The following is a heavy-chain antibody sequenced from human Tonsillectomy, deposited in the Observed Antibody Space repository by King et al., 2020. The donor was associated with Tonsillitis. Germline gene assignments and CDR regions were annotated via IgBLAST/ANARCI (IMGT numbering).Heavy chain of an antibody. V-gene: IGHV3-64D*06. D-gene: IGHD2-2*01. CDR1: GFTFSSYG. Sequence: VQLVESGGGLVQPGGSLRLSCSASGFTFSSYGMHWVRQAPGKGLEYVSAISSNGGSTYYADSVKGRFTISRDNSKNTLYLQMSSLRAEDTAVYYCVKGRCSSTSRLLYFDYWGQGSLVTVSS. CDR2: ISSNGGST. J-gene: IGHJ4*02. CDR3: VKGRCSSTSRLLYFDY.